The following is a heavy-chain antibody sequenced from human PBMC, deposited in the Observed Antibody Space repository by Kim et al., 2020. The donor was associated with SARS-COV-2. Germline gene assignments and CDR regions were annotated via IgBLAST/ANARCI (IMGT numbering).Heavy chain of an antibody. V-gene: IGHV3-64*01. CDR3: ARGVTGDGYYYGMDV. J-gene: IGHJ6*02. CDR1: GFTFSSYA. CDR2: ISSNGGST. D-gene: IGHD7-27*01. Sequence: GGSLRLSCAASGFTFSSYAMHWVRQAPGKGLEYVSAISSNGGSTYYANSVKGRFTISRDNSKNTLYLQMGSLRAEDMAVYYCARGVTGDGYYYGMDVWGQGTTVTVSS.